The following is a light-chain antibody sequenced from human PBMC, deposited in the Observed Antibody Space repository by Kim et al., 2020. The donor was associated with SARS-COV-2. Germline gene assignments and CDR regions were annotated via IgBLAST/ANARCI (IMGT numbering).Light chain of an antibody. Sequence: AGERATRSCRASQSVSSSYLAWYQQKPGQAPRLLIYGASSRATGIPDRFSGSGSGTDFTLTISRLEPEDFAVYYCQQYGSSPPITFGQGTRLEIK. CDR1: QSVSSSY. V-gene: IGKV3-20*01. CDR2: GAS. J-gene: IGKJ5*01. CDR3: QQYGSSPPIT.